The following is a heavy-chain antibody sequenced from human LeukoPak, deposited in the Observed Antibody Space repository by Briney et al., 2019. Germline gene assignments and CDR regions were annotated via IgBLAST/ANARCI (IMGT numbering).Heavy chain of an antibody. CDR1: GGSISSYY. D-gene: IGHD4-23*01. J-gene: IGHJ5*02. V-gene: IGHV4-59*01. CDR3: AKGHSGGSNWFDP. Sequence: SETLSLTCTVSGGSISSYYWSWIRQPPGKGLEWIGYIYYSGSTNYNPSLKSRVTISVDTSKNQFSLKLSSVTAADTAVYYCAKGHSGGSNWFDPWGQGTLVTVSS. CDR2: IYYSGST.